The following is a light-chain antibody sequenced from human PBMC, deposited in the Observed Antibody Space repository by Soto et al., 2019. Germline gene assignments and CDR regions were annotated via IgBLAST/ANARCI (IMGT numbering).Light chain of an antibody. V-gene: IGLV2-14*01. CDR3: SAYTVSRTYV. CDR2: KVS. Sequence: HSVLTQPASVSGSPGQSITISCTGTSSDVGGYNYVSWYQQYPGRVPKLLIYKVSNRPSGVSNRFSGSKSGNTASLTISGLQGEDEADYYCSAYTVSRTYVFGTGTKVTVL. CDR1: SSDVGGYNY. J-gene: IGLJ1*01.